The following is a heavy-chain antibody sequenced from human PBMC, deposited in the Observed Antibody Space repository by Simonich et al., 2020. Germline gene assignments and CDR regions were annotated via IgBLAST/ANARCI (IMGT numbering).Heavy chain of an antibody. CDR3: ARARYCSSTSCYNWFDP. D-gene: IGHD2-2*01. CDR2: MNPNSRKP. V-gene: IGHV1-8*03. J-gene: IGHJ5*02. CDR1: GYTFTSYD. Sequence: QVQLVQSGAEVKKPGASVKVSCKASGYTFTSYDINWGRQAPGQGLGWKGGMNPNSRKPGYSQKFQGRVTITKNASRSPAYMELSSLRSEYTAVYYCARARYCSSTSCYNWFDPWGQGTLVTVSS.